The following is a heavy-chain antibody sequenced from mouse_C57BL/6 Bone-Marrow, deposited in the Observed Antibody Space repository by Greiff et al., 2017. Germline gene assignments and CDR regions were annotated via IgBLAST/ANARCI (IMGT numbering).Heavy chain of an antibody. CDR3: ARASTGSYFDY. J-gene: IGHJ2*01. CDR1: GFTFSDFY. Sequence: EVKLMESGGGLVQSGRSLRLSCATSGFTFSDFYMEWVRQAPGKGLEWIAASRNKANDYTTEYSASVKGRFIVSRDTSQSSLYLQMNALRAEDTAIYYCARASTGSYFDYWGQGTTLTVSS. V-gene: IGHV7-1*01. D-gene: IGHD4-1*02. CDR2: SRNKANDYTT.